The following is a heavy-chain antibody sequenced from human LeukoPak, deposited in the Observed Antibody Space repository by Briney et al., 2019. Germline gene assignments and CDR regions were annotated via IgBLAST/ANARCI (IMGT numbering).Heavy chain of an antibody. CDR3: ARDGLLGGVWGSYRFDY. Sequence: ASVKVSCKASGYTFTSYYIHWVRQAPGQGLEWMGIINPSGGSTSYAQKFQGRVTMTRDTSTSTVYMALSSLRSEDTAVYYCARDGLLGGVWGSYRFDYWGQGTLVTVSS. J-gene: IGHJ4*02. D-gene: IGHD3-16*02. CDR1: GYTFTSYY. V-gene: IGHV1-46*01. CDR2: INPSGGST.